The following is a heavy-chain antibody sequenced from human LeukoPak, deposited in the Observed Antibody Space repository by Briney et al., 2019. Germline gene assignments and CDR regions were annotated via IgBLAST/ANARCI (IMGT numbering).Heavy chain of an antibody. CDR1: GGSISSSGYY. CDR2: IYTSGST. Sequence: SQTLSLTCTVSGGSISSSGYYWSWIRQPAGKGLEWIGRIYTSGSTNYNPSLKSRLTISVDTSKNQFSLKLSSVTAADTAVYYCARDQRLRYFDWLNYYYGMDVWGKGTTVTVSS. D-gene: IGHD3-9*01. J-gene: IGHJ6*04. CDR3: ARDQRLRYFDWLNYYYGMDV. V-gene: IGHV4-61*02.